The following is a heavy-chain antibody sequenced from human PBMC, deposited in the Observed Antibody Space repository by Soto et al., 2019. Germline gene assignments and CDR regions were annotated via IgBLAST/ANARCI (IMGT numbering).Heavy chain of an antibody. J-gene: IGHJ6*02. V-gene: IGHV4-31*03. CDR1: GDSVSGGYY. CDR3: ARDRGSYGMDV. CDR2: VSPIGTP. Sequence: QVQLQESGPGLVKPSQTLSLTCTVSGDSVSGGYYWSWVRQRPRKGLAWIGYVSPIGTPYYSPSLNSRVSISIDTSKNQLSLEVRSVTAADTAVYYCARDRGSYGMDVWGQGTTVTVSS.